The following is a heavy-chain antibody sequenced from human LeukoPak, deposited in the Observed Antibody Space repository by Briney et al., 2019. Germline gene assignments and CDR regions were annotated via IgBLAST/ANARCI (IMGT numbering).Heavy chain of an antibody. CDR1: GGSISSSNW. CDR2: IYHSGST. J-gene: IGHJ3*02. V-gene: IGHV4-4*02. D-gene: IGHD3-9*01. CDR3: ARGSGWAAFDI. Sequence: PSGTLSLTCAVSGGSISSSNWWSWVRQPPGKGLEWIGEIYHSGSTNYSPSLKSRVTISVDTSKNQFSLKLNSVTAADTAVYYCARGSGWAAFDIWGQGTMVTVSS.